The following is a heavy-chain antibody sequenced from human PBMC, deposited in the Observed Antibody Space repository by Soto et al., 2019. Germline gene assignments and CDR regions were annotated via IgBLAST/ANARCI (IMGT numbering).Heavy chain of an antibody. CDR1: GGSFSGYY. CDR2: INHSGST. CDR3: ARGAGGYCSCGSCPKFVY. D-gene: IGHD2-15*01. J-gene: IGHJ4*02. Sequence: QVQLQQWGAGLLKPSETLSLTCAVYGGSFSGYYWSWIRQPPGKGLEWIGEINHSGSTNYNPSLKSRVTISVDTSKNQFSLKLSSVTAADTAVYYCARGAGGYCSCGSCPKFVYWGQGTLVTVSS. V-gene: IGHV4-34*01.